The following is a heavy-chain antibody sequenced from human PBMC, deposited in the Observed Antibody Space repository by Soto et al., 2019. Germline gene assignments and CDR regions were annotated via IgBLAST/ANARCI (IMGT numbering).Heavy chain of an antibody. Sequence: SVKVSCKASGGTFSSYASSGVRQAPGQEREGMGLSIPILGTANHAHKLQGRAASTADASTSTAYMELSSLRCEDTAVYYCARENPRGYDFWIGQDAFDIWGQGTMVTVSS. D-gene: IGHD3-3*01. CDR3: ARENPRGYDFWIGQDAFDI. CDR1: GGTFSSYA. CDR2: SIPILGTA. J-gene: IGHJ3*02. V-gene: IGHV1-69*13.